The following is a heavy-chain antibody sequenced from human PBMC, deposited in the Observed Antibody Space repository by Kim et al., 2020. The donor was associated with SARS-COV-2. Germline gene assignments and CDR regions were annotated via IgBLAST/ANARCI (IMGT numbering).Heavy chain of an antibody. Sequence: ASVKVSCKASGYTFTGYYMHWARQVPGQGLEWMGWINPNSGGTNYAQKFQGRVTMTRGTSITTADMELSRLRSDDTAVYYCARAFGGGNWATAYWGQGTLVTVSS. CDR2: INPNSGGT. D-gene: IGHD1-1*01. V-gene: IGHV1-2*02. CDR1: GYTFTGYY. CDR3: ARAFGGGNWATAY. J-gene: IGHJ4*02.